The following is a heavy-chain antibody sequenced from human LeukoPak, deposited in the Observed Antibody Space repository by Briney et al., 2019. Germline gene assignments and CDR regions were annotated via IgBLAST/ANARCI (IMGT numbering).Heavy chain of an antibody. J-gene: IGHJ6*02. D-gene: IGHD4-17*01. V-gene: IGHV3-48*01. CDR3: AREGEAVTTAYYYGMDV. Sequence: GGSLRLSCAASGFTFSSYSMIWVRQAPGKGLEWVSYISTGSSTIYYADSVKGRFTISRDNAKNSLYLQMNSLRAEDTAVYYCAREGEAVTTAYYYGMDVWGQGTTVTVSS. CDR2: ISTGSSTI. CDR1: GFTFSSYS.